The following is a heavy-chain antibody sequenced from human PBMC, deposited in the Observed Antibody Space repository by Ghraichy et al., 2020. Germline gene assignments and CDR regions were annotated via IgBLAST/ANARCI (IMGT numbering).Heavy chain of an antibody. J-gene: IGHJ5*02. CDR1: GFTFSSYA. CDR3: AKFRSSSTSYAVFDP. V-gene: IGHV3-23*01. Sequence: GGSLRLSCAASGFTFSSYAMSWVRQAPGKGLEWVSAISGSGGSTYYADSVKGRFTISRDNSKNTLYLQMNSLRAEDTAVYYCAKFRSSSTSYAVFDPWGQGTLVTVSS. CDR2: ISGSGGST. D-gene: IGHD2-2*01.